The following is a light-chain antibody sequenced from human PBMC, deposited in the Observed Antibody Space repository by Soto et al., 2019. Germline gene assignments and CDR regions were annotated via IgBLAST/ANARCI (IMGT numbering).Light chain of an antibody. CDR1: QSIDNW. J-gene: IGKJ1*01. Sequence: DIQMTQSPSTLSASVGDRVTITCRASQSIDNWLAWYQQKPGKAPKLLIYAASTLETGVPSRFSGSGSGTEFTLTIKSLQPDDFATYYCQQFSSYSTFGQGTTV. CDR2: AAS. CDR3: QQFSSYST. V-gene: IGKV1-5*01.